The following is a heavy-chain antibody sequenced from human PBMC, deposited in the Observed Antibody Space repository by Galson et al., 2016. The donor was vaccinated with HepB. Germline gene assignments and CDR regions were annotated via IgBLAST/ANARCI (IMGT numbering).Heavy chain of an antibody. CDR2: ISSSGRPI. V-gene: IGHV3-11*01. J-gene: IGHJ5*02. CDR1: GFRFSDYY. CDR3: ARMIPLYSSGWYVRGDGWFDP. Sequence: SLRLSCAASGFRFSDYYMSWIRQAPGKGLEWLSYISSSGRPIYYADSVKGRFTISRDNAKNSLYLQMNNLRGEDTAVYYCARMIPLYSSGWYVRGDGWFDPWGQGTLVTVS. D-gene: IGHD6-19*01.